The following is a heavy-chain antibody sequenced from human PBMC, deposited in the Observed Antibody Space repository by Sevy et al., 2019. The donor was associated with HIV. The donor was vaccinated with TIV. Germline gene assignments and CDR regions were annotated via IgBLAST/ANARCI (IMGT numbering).Heavy chain of an antibody. CDR3: AGGPLRYCSSTSCYEGDYYYYGMDV. J-gene: IGHJ6*02. D-gene: IGHD2-2*01. CDR2: TWYDGNNK. V-gene: IGHV3-33*01. CDR1: GFTFSNYG. Sequence: GGSLRLSCAASGFTFSNYGIHWVRQAPGKGLEWVAVTWYDGNNKNYTDSVKGRFTISRDNSKKALYLQVNSLRAEDTAVYYCAGGPLRYCSSTSCYEGDYYYYGMDVWGQGTTVTVS.